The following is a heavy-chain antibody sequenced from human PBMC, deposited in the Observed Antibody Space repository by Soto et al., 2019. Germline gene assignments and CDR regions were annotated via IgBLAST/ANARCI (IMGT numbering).Heavy chain of an antibody. J-gene: IGHJ3*02. Sequence: GGSLGLSCAASGVTFSSYAMNWVRQAPGKGLEWVSAISGSGGSTYYADSVKGRFTISRDSSKNTLYLQMNSLRAEDTAVYYCAKGNSWSPALVLDIWGQGTMVTVSS. CDR2: ISGSGGST. V-gene: IGHV3-23*01. CDR3: AKGNSWSPALVLDI. CDR1: GVTFSSYA. D-gene: IGHD1-7*01.